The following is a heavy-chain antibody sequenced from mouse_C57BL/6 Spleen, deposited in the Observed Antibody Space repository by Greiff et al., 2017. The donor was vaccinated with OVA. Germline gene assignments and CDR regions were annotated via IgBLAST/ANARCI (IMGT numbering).Heavy chain of an antibody. CDR2: IDPETGGT. CDR3: TRSKPYDYHFDY. CDR1: GYTFTDYE. J-gene: IGHJ2*01. V-gene: IGHV1-15*01. D-gene: IGHD2-4*01. Sequence: VQRVESGAELVRPGASVTLSCKASGYTFTDYEMHWVKQTPVHGLEWIGAIDPETGGTAYNQKFKGKAILTADKSSSTAYMELRSLTSEDSAVYYCTRSKPYDYHFDYWGQGTTRTVSS.